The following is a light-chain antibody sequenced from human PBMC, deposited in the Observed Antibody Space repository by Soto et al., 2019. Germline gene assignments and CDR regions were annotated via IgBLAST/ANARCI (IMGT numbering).Light chain of an antibody. Sequence: IQLTQSPSSLSASVGDRVTITCRASQGISSYLAWYQQKPGKAPKLLIYGASILEGGVPFRFRGSGSGTDFTLIISSVQPEDFATYYCQQLNTYPITFGQGTRLEIK. V-gene: IGKV1-9*01. CDR3: QQLNTYPIT. CDR1: QGISSY. CDR2: GAS. J-gene: IGKJ5*01.